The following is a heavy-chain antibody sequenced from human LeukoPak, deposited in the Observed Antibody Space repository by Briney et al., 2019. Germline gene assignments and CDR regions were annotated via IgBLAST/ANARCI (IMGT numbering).Heavy chain of an antibody. V-gene: IGHV4-39*02. J-gene: IGHJ4*02. CDR2: LCDSGSL. CDR1: GDSISSSNYY. D-gene: IGHD3-3*01. CDR3: ASALTILGVAAFDY. Sequence: SETLSLTCAVSGDSISSSNYYWGWIRQPPGKGREWIGSLCDSGSLYYNPSLKIRVTISAATSHNHFSLNLISVTAAATAVYYCASALTILGVAAFDYWGRGTVVSVFS.